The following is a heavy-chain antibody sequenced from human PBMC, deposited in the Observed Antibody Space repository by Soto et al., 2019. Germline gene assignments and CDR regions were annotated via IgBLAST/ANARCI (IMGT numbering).Heavy chain of an antibody. Sequence: GGSLRLSCAASGFTFSSYAMSWVRQAPGKGLEWVSAISGSGGSTYYADSVKGRFTISRDNSKNTLYLQMNSLRAEDTAVYYWAKIPGKAARPGFLLYFDYWGQGTLVTVSS. CDR2: ISGSGGST. D-gene: IGHD6-6*01. V-gene: IGHV3-23*01. J-gene: IGHJ4*02. CDR1: GFTFSSYA. CDR3: AKIPGKAARPGFLLYFDY.